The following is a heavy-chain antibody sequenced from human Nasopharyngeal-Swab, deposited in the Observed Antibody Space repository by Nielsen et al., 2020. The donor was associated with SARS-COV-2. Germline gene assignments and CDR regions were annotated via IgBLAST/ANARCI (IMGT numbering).Heavy chain of an antibody. D-gene: IGHD3-3*01. CDR1: GFTFSSYS. CDR3: ARSGELRFLEWLNTRPDY. Sequence: GASLKISCAASGFTFSSYSMNWVRQAPGKGLEWVSSISSSSSYIYYADSVKGRFTISRDNAKNSLYLQTNSLRAEDTAVYYCARSGELRFLEWLNTRPDYWGQGTLVTVSS. J-gene: IGHJ4*02. CDR2: ISSSSSYI. V-gene: IGHV3-21*01.